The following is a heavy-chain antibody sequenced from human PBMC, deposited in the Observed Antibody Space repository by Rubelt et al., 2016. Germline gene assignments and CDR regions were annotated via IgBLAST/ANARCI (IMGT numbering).Heavy chain of an antibody. J-gene: IGHJ4*02. CDR3: ARGNLDY. V-gene: IGHV1-46*01. D-gene: IGHD1-14*01. Sequence: QVQLVQSGAEVKKPGASVKVSCKASGYTFTSYYMHWVRQAPGQGLEWMGRINPSGGGPPYAQTFQGRVTMTRDTSASTVYMELSSLGSEDTAVYYCARGNLDYWGQGTLVTVSS. CDR1: GYTFTSYY. CDR2: INPSGGGP.